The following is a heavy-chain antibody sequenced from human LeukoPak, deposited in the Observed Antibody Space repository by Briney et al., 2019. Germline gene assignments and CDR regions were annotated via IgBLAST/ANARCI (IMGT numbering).Heavy chain of an antibody. V-gene: IGHV4-59*08. Sequence: SETLSLTCTVSGDSISAYYWSWVRQPPGKGLEWIAFVHKTGSTNYNPSLKSRATISMDTSNSQFSLHVNSVTAADTAVYYCTKYGGSPANYFDSWGPGTLVTVSP. J-gene: IGHJ4*02. CDR3: TKYGGSPANYFDS. CDR1: GDSISAYY. CDR2: VHKTGST. D-gene: IGHD1-26*01.